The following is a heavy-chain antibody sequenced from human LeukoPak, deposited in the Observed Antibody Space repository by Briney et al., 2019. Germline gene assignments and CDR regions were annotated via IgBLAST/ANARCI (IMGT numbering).Heavy chain of an antibody. J-gene: IGHJ4*02. D-gene: IGHD3-10*01. CDR1: GGSLNSYY. CDR2: IYTIGIT. V-gene: IGHV4-4*07. CDR3: WRQGYTASYYFFDY. Sequence: PSETLSLTCSLSGGSLNSYYWGWVRPPAGKGLEWIGWIYTIGITHYRPSLKSRLTMSLDTSKNQFSPKFRSVAAADTAVYYCWRQGYTASYYFFDYWSQGTLVTVSS.